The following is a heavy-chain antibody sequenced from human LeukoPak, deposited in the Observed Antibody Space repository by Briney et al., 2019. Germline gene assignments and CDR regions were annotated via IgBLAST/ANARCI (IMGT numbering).Heavy chain of an antibody. D-gene: IGHD6-13*01. CDR3: ARPRLYSSSWPSMGFDI. J-gene: IGHJ4*02. V-gene: IGHV4-34*01. CDR1: GGSFSGYY. CDR2: INHSGRT. Sequence: SETLSLTCAVYGGSFSGYYWNWVRQPPGKGLEWIGEINHSGRTNYNPSLKSRVTISVDTSKKQFSLKLSSVTAADTAVYYCARPRLYSSSWPSMGFDIWGQGTLVTVSS.